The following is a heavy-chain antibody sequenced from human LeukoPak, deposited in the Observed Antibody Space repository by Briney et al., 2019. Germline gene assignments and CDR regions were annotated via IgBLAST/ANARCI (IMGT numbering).Heavy chain of an antibody. D-gene: IGHD2-15*01. Sequence: RGSLRLSCSASGFPFSSYAMHWVRQAPGKGLEYVSAISDSGGSTYYADSVKGRFTISRDNSKNTLYLQMSSLRAEDTAVYFCVRGYSFGPYDMDVWGQGTTVTVS. CDR1: GFPFSSYA. V-gene: IGHV3-64D*09. J-gene: IGHJ6*02. CDR2: ISDSGGST. CDR3: VRGYSFGPYDMDV.